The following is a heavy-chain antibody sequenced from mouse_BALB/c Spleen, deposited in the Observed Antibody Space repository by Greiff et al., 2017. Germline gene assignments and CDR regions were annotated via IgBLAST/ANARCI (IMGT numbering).Heavy chain of an antibody. V-gene: IGHV5-6-5*01. CDR2: ISSGGST. CDR3: ARGWDRYDAVAWFAY. D-gene: IGHD2-14*01. CDR1: GFTFSSYA. J-gene: IGHJ3*01. Sequence: EVKLVESGGGLVKPGGSLKLSCAASGFTFSSYAMSWVRQTPEKRLEWVASISSGGSTYYPDSVKGRFTISRDNARNILYLQMSSLRSEDTAMYYCARGWDRYDAVAWFAYWGQGTLVTVSA.